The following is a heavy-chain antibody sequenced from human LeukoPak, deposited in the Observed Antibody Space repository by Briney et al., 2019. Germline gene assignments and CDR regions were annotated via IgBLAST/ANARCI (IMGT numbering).Heavy chain of an antibody. CDR2: IYYGGST. D-gene: IGHD6-19*01. Sequence: SETLSLTCTVSGYSISIGYYWGWIRQPPGKGLEWIGSIYYGGSTYYNPSLKGRVTISLDTSKNHFSLNLNSVSASDTAVYYCVSSGWLYYFHYWGQGALVSVSS. CDR3: VSSGWLYYFHY. CDR1: GYSISIGYY. V-gene: IGHV4-38-2*02. J-gene: IGHJ4*01.